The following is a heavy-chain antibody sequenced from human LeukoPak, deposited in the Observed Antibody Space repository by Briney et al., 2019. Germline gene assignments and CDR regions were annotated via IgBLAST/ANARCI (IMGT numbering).Heavy chain of an antibody. D-gene: IGHD5-12*01. CDR3: AKAGGYSGYFYYYYYYMDV. V-gene: IGHV3-30*18. J-gene: IGHJ6*03. CDR2: ISYDGSNK. CDR1: GFTFSSYG. Sequence: PGGSLRLSCAASGFTFSSYGMHWVRQAPGKGLEWVAVISYDGSNKYYADSVKGRFTISRDNSKNTLYLQMNSLRAEDTAVYYCAKAGGYSGYFYYYYYYMDVWGKGTTVTVSS.